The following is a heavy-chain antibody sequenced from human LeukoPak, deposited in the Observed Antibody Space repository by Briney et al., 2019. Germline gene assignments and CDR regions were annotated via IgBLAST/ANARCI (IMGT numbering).Heavy chain of an antibody. CDR3: ARLKYGSPQH. CDR1: GFTFADYA. D-gene: IGHD1-26*01. Sequence: GGSLRLSCAASGFTFADYAMTWVRQAPGKGLEWVSVIGVRGGSSYYADSVKGRFTISRDNAKNSLYLQMNSLRAEDTAVYYCARLKYGSPQHWGQGTLVTVSS. J-gene: IGHJ1*01. CDR2: IGVRGGSS. V-gene: IGHV3-23*01.